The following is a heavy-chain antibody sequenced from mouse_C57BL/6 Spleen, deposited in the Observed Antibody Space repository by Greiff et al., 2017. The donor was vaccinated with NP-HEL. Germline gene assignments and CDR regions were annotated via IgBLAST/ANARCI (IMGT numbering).Heavy chain of an antibody. Sequence: QVQLQQPGAELVRPGTSVKLSCKASGYTFTSYWMHWVKQRPGQGLEWIGVIDPSDSYTIYNQKFKGKATLTVDTSSSTAYMQLSSLTSEDSAVYYCARGYYGSRGWFAYWGQGTLVTVSA. V-gene: IGHV1-59*01. CDR3: ARGYYGSRGWFAY. CDR1: GYTFTSYW. CDR2: IDPSDSYT. D-gene: IGHD1-1*01. J-gene: IGHJ3*01.